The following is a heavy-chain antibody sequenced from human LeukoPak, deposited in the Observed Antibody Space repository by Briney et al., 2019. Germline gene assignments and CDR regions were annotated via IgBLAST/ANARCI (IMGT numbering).Heavy chain of an antibody. V-gene: IGHV3-33*01. D-gene: IGHD3-10*01. J-gene: IGHJ4*02. Sequence: PGGSLRLSCAASGFTFSNYGMHWVRQAPGKGLEWVAVIWYDGSNKYYADSVKGRFTISRDNSKNTLYLQMNSLRAEDTAVYYCARDITGDLYYFDYWGQGTLVTVSS. CDR1: GFTFSNYG. CDR3: ARDITGDLYYFDY. CDR2: IWYDGSNK.